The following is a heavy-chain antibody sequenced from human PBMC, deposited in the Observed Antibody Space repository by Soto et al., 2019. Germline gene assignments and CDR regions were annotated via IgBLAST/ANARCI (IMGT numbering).Heavy chain of an antibody. Sequence: EVQLVESGGGLVQPGESLRLSCEASGFTFSNHWMHWVRQAPGKGPVWVARIKTDGSTTNYADYVKGRFTVSRDNAKNTLFLQMNSLRVEDTSVSYCARNWNGVDYWGQGTLVTVSS. CDR2: IKTDGSTT. CDR3: ARNWNGVDY. V-gene: IGHV3-74*01. D-gene: IGHD1-1*01. CDR1: GFTFSNHW. J-gene: IGHJ4*02.